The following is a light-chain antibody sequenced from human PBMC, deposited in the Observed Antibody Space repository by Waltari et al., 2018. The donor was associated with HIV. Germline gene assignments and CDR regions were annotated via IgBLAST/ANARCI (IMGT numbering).Light chain of an antibody. V-gene: IGLV1-40*01. Sequence: QSVLTQPPSVSGAPGQRATISCTGRSSTIGAGYHVHWYQQLPGTAPKLLIYGNNNRPSGVPDRFSGSKSATSASLAITGLQAEDEADYYCQSYDSSLSGWVFGGGTKLTVL. CDR2: GNN. CDR3: QSYDSSLSGWV. J-gene: IGLJ3*02. CDR1: SSTIGAGYH.